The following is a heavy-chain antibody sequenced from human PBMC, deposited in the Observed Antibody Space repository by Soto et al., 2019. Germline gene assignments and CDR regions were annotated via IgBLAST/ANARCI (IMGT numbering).Heavy chain of an antibody. V-gene: IGHV4-34*01. D-gene: IGHD3-10*01. CDR3: ARSRGSSDV. Sequence: SETLSLTCAVYGGSFSGYYWSWIRQPPGKGLEWIGEINHSGSTDYNPSLKSRVTISVDTSKNQFSLNLSSVTAADTAVYYCARSRGSSDVWGKGTTVTAPQ. J-gene: IGHJ6*04. CDR2: INHSGST. CDR1: GGSFSGYY.